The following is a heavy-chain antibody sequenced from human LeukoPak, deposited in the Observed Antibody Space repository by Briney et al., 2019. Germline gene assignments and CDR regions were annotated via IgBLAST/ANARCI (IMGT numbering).Heavy chain of an antibody. CDR1: GFTFSSHW. CDR3: ARDRPHNWFDP. Sequence: GSLRLSCAASGFTFSSHWMHWVRQAPGKGLVWVSGIQTDGSSTDYADSVKGRFTISRDNARSTLYLQMNSLRAEDTAVYYCARDRPHNWFDPWGQGTLVTVSS. J-gene: IGHJ5*02. V-gene: IGHV3-74*01. CDR2: IQTDGSST.